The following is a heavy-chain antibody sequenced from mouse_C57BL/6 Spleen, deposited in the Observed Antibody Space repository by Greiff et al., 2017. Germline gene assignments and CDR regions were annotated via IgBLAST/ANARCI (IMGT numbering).Heavy chain of an antibody. Sequence: EVQLQQSGPELVKPGASVKISCKASGYTFTDYYMNWVKQSHGKSLEWIGDINPNNGGTSYNQKFKGKATLTVDKSSSTAYMELRSLTSEDSAVYYCASIYYYGSIDYWGQGTTLTVSS. D-gene: IGHD1-1*01. CDR3: ASIYYYGSIDY. CDR2: INPNNGGT. CDR1: GYTFTDYY. J-gene: IGHJ2*01. V-gene: IGHV1-26*01.